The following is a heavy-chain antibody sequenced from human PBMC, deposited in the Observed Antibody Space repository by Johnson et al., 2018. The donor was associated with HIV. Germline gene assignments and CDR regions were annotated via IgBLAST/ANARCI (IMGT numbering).Heavy chain of an antibody. Sequence: QVQLVESGGGEVQPGRSLRLSCAASGFTFSGYGMHWVRQAPGKGLAWVAVISYDGKNKYYAASVKGRFNISRDKSKNTMDLQMNSLRAEDTDVYYCARVPQTTAPRFAFDIWGQGTMVTVSS. CDR2: ISYDGKNK. CDR3: ARVPQTTAPRFAFDI. CDR1: GFTFSGYG. V-gene: IGHV3-30*03. J-gene: IGHJ3*02. D-gene: IGHD1-14*01.